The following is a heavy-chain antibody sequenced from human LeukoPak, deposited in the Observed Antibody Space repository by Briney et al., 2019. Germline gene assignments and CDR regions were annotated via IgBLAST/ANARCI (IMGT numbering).Heavy chain of an antibody. CDR1: GFIFNNYD. D-gene: IGHD2-21*02. V-gene: IGHV3-30*03. Sequence: PGGSLRLSCATSGFIFNNYDPHWVRQAPGKGLEWLATISRDGKRQFYTDSVKGRFTISRDDSRNTLYLQMNSLRPEDTAVYYCARDRLNRAYCGNDCYSAGFDYWGQGALVTVSS. J-gene: IGHJ4*02. CDR2: ISRDGKRQ. CDR3: ARDRLNRAYCGNDCYSAGFDY.